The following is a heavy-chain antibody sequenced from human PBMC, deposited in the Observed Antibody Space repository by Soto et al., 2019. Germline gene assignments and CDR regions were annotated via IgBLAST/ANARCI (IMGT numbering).Heavy chain of an antibody. CDR1: GGSISSGGYY. J-gene: IGHJ4*02. V-gene: IGHV4-31*03. CDR2: IYYSGST. CDR3: ASTQIHGSSTSCYDD. Sequence: SETLSLTCTVSGGSISSGGYYWSWIRQHPGKGLEWIGYIYYSGSTYYNPSLKSRVTISVDTSKNQFSLKLSSVTAADTAVYYGASTQIHGSSTSCYDDWGRVTLVTVSS. D-gene: IGHD2-2*01.